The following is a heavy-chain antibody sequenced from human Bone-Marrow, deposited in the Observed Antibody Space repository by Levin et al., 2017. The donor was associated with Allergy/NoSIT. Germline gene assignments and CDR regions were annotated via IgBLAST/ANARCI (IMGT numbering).Heavy chain of an antibody. CDR3: AHRHCTSTSCYAGGMCDY. D-gene: IGHD2-2*01. J-gene: IGHJ4*02. V-gene: IGHV2-5*02. CDR2: IYWDNDK. Sequence: ASGPTLVKPTQTLTLTCTFSGLSLSTSGVGVGWIRQPPGKALEWLALIYWDNDKRYRPSLKSRLTITKDTSKNQVVLTMTNMDPVDTATYYCAHRHCTSTSCYAGGMCDYWGQGTLVTVSS. CDR1: GLSLSTSGVG.